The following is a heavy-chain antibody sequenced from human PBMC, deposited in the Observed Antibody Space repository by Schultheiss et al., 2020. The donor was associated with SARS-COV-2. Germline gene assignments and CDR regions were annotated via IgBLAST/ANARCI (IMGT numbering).Heavy chain of an antibody. CDR1: GFTFSSYS. D-gene: IGHD2-2*01. V-gene: IGHV3-48*01. Sequence: GGSLRLSCAASGFTFSSYSMNWVRQAPGKGLEWVSYIRSSSSTTYYADSMKGRFTISRDNAKNTLYLQMSSLRPEDTAVYYCVNGYCSSSSCYWVDFDYWGQGTLVTVSS. CDR3: VNGYCSSSSCYWVDFDY. J-gene: IGHJ4*02. CDR2: IRSSSSTT.